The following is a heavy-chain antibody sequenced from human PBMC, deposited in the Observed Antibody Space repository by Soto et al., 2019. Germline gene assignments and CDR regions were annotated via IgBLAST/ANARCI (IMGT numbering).Heavy chain of an antibody. J-gene: IGHJ6*02. CDR3: AGGFRDGYNGGFDYYYYGMDV. Sequence: QVQLQESGPGLVKPSETLSLICTVSGGSISSYYWSWIRQPAGKGLEWIGRIYTSGSTNYNPSLKSRVTMSVDTSMNQFSLKLSSVTAADTAVYYCAGGFRDGYNGGFDYYYYGMDVWGQGTTVTVSS. D-gene: IGHD5-12*01. CDR2: IYTSGST. V-gene: IGHV4-4*07. CDR1: GGSISSYY.